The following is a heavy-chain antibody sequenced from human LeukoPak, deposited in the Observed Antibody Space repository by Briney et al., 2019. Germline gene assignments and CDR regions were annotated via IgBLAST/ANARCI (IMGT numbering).Heavy chain of an antibody. CDR2: INPSGGST. CDR1: GYTFTSYY. Sequence: AASVKVSCKASGYTFTSYYMHWVRQAPGQGLEWMGIINPSGGSTSYAQKFQGRVTMTRDTSTSTVYMELSSLRSEDTAVYYCARDRIIPMVRGVMDYYYYYGMDVWGQGTTVTVPS. V-gene: IGHV1-46*03. J-gene: IGHJ6*02. CDR3: ARDRIIPMVRGVMDYYYYYGMDV. D-gene: IGHD3-10*01.